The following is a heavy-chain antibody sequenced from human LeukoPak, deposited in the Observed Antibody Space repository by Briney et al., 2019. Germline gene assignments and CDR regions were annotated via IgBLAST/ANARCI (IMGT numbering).Heavy chain of an antibody. Sequence: PSETLSLTCAVSGYSISGGYCWGWIRQPPGKELEWIASIHHSGSTYYNPSLNSRVTISLDTSKNQFSLKLSSVTAADTALYYCARDHYTDSHRFDFWGQGTLVTVSS. D-gene: IGHD3-3*01. V-gene: IGHV4-38-2*02. CDR3: ARDHYTDSHRFDF. CDR1: GYSISGGYC. CDR2: IHHSGST. J-gene: IGHJ4*02.